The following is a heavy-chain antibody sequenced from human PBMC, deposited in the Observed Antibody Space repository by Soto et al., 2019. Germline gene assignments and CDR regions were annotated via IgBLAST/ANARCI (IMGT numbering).Heavy chain of an antibody. Sequence: QVQVVQSGAEMKKPGSSVKVSCKTSGGTFSTAAISWVRQAPGQGLEWMGGIMPIFRTADYAQKFQGRVTITADESATTAHLELSSLRSEDTGVYYCARDKDRAQLGGNYYYIMDVWGQGTTVTVTS. CDR2: IMPIFRTA. CDR1: GGTFSTAA. J-gene: IGHJ6*02. CDR3: ARDKDRAQLGGNYYYIMDV. D-gene: IGHD3-3*02. V-gene: IGHV1-69*12.